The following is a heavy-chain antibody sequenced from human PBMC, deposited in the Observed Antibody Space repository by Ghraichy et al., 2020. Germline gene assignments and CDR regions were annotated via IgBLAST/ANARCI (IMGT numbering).Heavy chain of an antibody. CDR3: ARDLSYYGMDV. CDR1: GGSISSGGYS. J-gene: IGHJ6*02. Sequence: SQTLSLTCAVSGGSISSGGYSWSWIRQPPGKGLEWIGYIYHSGSTYYNPSLKSRVTISVDRSKNQFSLKLSSVTAADTAVYYCARDLSYYGMDVWGQGTTVTVSS. CDR2: IYHSGST. V-gene: IGHV4-30-2*01. D-gene: IGHD2/OR15-2a*01.